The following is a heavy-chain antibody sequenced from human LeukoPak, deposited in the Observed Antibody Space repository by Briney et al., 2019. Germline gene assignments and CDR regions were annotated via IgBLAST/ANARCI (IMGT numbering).Heavy chain of an antibody. CDR3: AKDESLWFEQPGAGYFDY. CDR1: GFPFSSYG. V-gene: IGHV3-30*18. Sequence: PGGSLRLSCATSGFPFSSYGMHWVRQAPGKGLEWVAVISYDGDKTKYIDSVKGRFTISSDNSKKTVFLQMNSLRAEDTAVYYCAKDESLWFEQPGAGYFDYWGQGTLVTVSS. J-gene: IGHJ4*02. D-gene: IGHD3-10*01. CDR2: ISYDGDKT.